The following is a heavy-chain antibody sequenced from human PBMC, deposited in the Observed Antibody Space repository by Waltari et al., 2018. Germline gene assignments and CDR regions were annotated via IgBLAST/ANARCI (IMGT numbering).Heavy chain of an antibody. CDR3: ATARVERCRGSWFDP. CDR1: GSTFTNDD. D-gene: IGHD3-16*01. Sequence: QVQLVQSGAEVKEPGASVRVSCTSYGSTFTNDDINWVRQANGQGLEWMGWMNPLSENTGYAQKFQGRVIMTRDTSLTTAYMELSSLRFDDTAIYYCATARVERCRGSWFDPWGQGTLVTVSS. J-gene: IGHJ5*02. CDR2: MNPLSENT. V-gene: IGHV1-8*01.